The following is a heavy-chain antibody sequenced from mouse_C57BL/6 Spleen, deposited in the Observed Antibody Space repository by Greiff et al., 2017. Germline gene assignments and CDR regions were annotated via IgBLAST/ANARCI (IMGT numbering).Heavy chain of an antibody. J-gene: IGHJ3*01. CDR2: IDPETDGP. CDR1: GYTFTDYE. D-gene: IGHD1-1*02. CDR3: TRDGGRGAWFAY. V-gene: IGHV1-15*01. Sequence: VQLQQSGAELVRPGASVTLSCKASGYTFTDYEMHWVKQTPVHGLELIGAIDPETDGPAYNQNFKGKAILTADNSSSTSYMELRSLTSGDSAVYYCTRDGGRGAWFAYWGQGTLVTVSA.